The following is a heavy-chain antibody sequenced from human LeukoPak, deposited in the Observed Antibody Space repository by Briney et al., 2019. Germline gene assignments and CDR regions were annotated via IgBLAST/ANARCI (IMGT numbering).Heavy chain of an antibody. CDR3: ARARNYYDSSDYYYEGDAFDI. V-gene: IGHV4-34*01. D-gene: IGHD3-22*01. Sequence: SETLSLTCAVYGGSSSGYYWTWIRQSPGKGLEWIGEINHSGSANYNPPLKSRVTISVDTSKNQFSLKLSSVTAADTAVYYCARARNYYDSSDYYYEGDAFDIWGQGTMVTVSS. J-gene: IGHJ3*02. CDR2: INHSGSA. CDR1: GGSSSGYY.